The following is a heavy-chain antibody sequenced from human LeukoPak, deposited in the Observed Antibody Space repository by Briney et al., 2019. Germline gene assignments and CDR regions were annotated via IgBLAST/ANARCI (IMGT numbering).Heavy chain of an antibody. CDR2: IAYDGSGI. D-gene: IGHD3-10*01. CDR1: GFTFSSYG. Sequence: PGGSLRLSCATSGFTFSSYGMHWVRQAPGKGLEWVAVIAYDGSGINYADSVRGRLTISRDNAKNTLYLQMNSLRGEDTAVYYCTKVISYYYGSGSHDSDYWGQGTLVTVSS. V-gene: IGHV3-30*18. CDR3: TKVISYYYGSGSHDSDY. J-gene: IGHJ4*02.